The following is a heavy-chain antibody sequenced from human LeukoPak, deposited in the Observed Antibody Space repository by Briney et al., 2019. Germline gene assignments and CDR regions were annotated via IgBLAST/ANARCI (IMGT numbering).Heavy chain of an antibody. V-gene: IGHV4-34*01. CDR2: INHSGST. D-gene: IGHD3-3*01. CDR3: ARKGTYYDFWSGYYYFDY. Sequence: SETLSLTCAVYGGSFSGYYWSWVRQPPGKGLEWIGEINHSGSTNYNPSLKSRVTISVDTSKNQFSLKLNSVTAADTAVYYCARKGTYYDFWSGYYYFDYWGQGTLVTVSS. CDR1: GGSFSGYY. J-gene: IGHJ4*02.